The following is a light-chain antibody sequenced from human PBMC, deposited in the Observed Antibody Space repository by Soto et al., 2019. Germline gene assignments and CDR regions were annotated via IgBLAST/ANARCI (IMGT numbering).Light chain of an antibody. CDR2: GNS. J-gene: IGLJ2*01. V-gene: IGLV1-40*01. Sequence: QSVLTQPPPVSGAPGQRVTISCTGSSSNIGAGYDVHWYQQLPGTAPKLPIYGNSNRPSGVPDRFSGSKSGTSASLAITGLQAEDEADYYCQSYDSSLSGSVFGGGTKLTVL. CDR3: QSYDSSLSGSV. CDR1: SSNIGAGYD.